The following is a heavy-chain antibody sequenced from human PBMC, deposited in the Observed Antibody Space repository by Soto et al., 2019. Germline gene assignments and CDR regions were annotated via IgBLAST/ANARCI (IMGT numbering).Heavy chain of an antibody. CDR3: MRGGWGDSPIDY. CDR2: INPSNEIT. CDR1: GYTLRACY. D-gene: IGHD1-26*01. J-gene: IGHJ4*02. V-gene: IGHV1-2*02. Sequence: GASVEVNCKASGYTLRACYVQWARLAPGRGFQWLGWINPSNEITTFSEFFQGRVTMTRDTSTNTVHMELNRLTSDDTAVYYCMRGGWGDSPIDYWGQGTHVTVSS.